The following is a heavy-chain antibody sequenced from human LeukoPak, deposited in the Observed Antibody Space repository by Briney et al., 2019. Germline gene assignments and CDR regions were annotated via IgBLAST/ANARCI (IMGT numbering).Heavy chain of an antibody. Sequence: GGSLRLSCAASGFTFSSYAMSWVRQAPGKGLEWVSAISGSGGSTYYADSVKGRFTISRDNSKNTLYLQMNSLRAEDTAVFYCAKDAKYSSSWGDFDYWGQGTLVTVSS. CDR3: AKDAKYSSSWGDFDY. V-gene: IGHV3-23*01. CDR1: GFTFSSYA. D-gene: IGHD6-13*01. CDR2: ISGSGGST. J-gene: IGHJ4*02.